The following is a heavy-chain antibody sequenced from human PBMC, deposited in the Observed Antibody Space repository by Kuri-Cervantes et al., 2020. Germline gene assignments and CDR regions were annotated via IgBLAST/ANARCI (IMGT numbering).Heavy chain of an antibody. V-gene: IGHV3-30*07. CDR1: GFTFSSYE. Sequence: GGSLRLSCAASGFTFSSYEMNWVRQAPGKGLEWVAIISCDGSNESHADSVKGRFTISRDNSKNTLYLQMNSLRAEDTAVYYCAKASENSGSYQTTLDYWGQGTLVTVSS. D-gene: IGHD1-26*01. J-gene: IGHJ4*02. CDR3: AKASENSGSYQTTLDY. CDR2: ISCDGSNE.